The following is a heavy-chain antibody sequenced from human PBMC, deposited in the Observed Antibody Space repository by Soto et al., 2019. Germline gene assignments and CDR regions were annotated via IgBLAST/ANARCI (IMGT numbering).Heavy chain of an antibody. CDR3: ARDICGGDCKFDF. CDR1: GGTFDSHA. Sequence: QVQLVKSGAEVKSPGSAVKVSCKASGGTFDSHAINWVRQAPGQGLEWMGGIIPMFGTAHYAQIFQDRLTITADESTSTAYMELSSLTSEDTAVYYCARDICGGDCKFDFWGQGTLVTVSS. D-gene: IGHD2-21*02. J-gene: IGHJ4*02. V-gene: IGHV1-69*12. CDR2: IIPMFGTA.